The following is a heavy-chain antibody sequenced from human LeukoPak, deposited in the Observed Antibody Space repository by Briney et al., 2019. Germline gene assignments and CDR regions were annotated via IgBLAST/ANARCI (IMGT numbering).Heavy chain of an antibody. V-gene: IGHV3-23*01. CDR1: GFTFSSYA. J-gene: IGHJ4*02. CDR3: ARAGYNWNDEYYFDY. CDR2: ISGSGGST. D-gene: IGHD1-20*01. Sequence: GGSLRLSCAASGFTFSSYAMSWVRQAPGKGLEWVSAISGSGGSTYYADSVKGRFTISRDNSKNTLYLQMNSLRAEDTAVYYCARAGYNWNDEYYFDYWGQGTLVTVSS.